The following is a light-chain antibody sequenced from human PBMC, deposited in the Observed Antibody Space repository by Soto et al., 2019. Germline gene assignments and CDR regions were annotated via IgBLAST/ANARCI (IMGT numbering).Light chain of an antibody. CDR3: TSYAGSKILV. CDR1: SSDIGGYNY. CDR2: EVS. Sequence: QSALTQPASASGSPGQSFTISCTGTSSDIGGYNYVSWYQQHPGKAPKLIIYEVSKRPSGVPDRFSGSKSGNTASLTVSGLQAEDEADYYCTSYAGSKILVFARGTKLTVL. J-gene: IGLJ3*02. V-gene: IGLV2-8*01.